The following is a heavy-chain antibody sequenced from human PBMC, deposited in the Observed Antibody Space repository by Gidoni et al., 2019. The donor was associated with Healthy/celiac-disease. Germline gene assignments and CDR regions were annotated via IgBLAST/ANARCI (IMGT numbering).Heavy chain of an antibody. Sequence: EVQLVESGGGLVQPGGSLRLSCSASGFTFSSYWMHWVRQDPGKGLGWVSRINSDGSSTSYADSVKGRFTISRDNAKNTLYLQMNSLRAEDTAVYYCARARVAVAWFDPWGQGTLVTVSS. J-gene: IGHJ5*02. CDR2: INSDGSST. V-gene: IGHV3-74*01. CDR3: ARARVAVAWFDP. D-gene: IGHD6-19*01. CDR1: GFTFSSYW.